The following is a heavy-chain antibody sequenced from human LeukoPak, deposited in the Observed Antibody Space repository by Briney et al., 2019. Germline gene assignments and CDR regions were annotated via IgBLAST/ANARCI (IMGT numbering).Heavy chain of an antibody. J-gene: IGHJ4*02. CDR3: AADPEYSSSWYVAFDY. D-gene: IGHD6-13*01. CDR2: IVVGSGNT. CDR1: GFTLTSSA. V-gene: IGHV1-58*02. Sequence: SVKVPCKASGFTLTSSAMQWVRQARGQRLEWIGWIVVGSGNTNYAQKFQERVTITRDMSTSTAYMELSSLRSEDTAVYYCAADPEYSSSWYVAFDYWGQGTLVTVSS.